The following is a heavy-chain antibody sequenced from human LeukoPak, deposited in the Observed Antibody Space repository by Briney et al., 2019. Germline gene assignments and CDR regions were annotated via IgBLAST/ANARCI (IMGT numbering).Heavy chain of an antibody. J-gene: IGHJ6*04. V-gene: IGHV3-21*01. CDR2: IRSSSSYI. CDR3: ARASSGMDV. CDR1: GFTFSSYS. Sequence: GGSLRLPCATSGFTFSSYSMNWVRQAPGKGLECVSSIRSSSSYIYYADSVKGRFTISRDNAKNSLYLQMNSLRAEDTAVYYCARASSGMDVWGKGTTVTVSS.